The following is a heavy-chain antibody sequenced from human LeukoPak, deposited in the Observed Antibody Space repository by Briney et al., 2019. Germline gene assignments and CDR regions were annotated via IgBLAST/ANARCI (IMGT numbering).Heavy chain of an antibody. D-gene: IGHD1-26*01. J-gene: IGHJ4*02. V-gene: IGHV3-48*03. Sequence: PGGSLRLSCAASGFTFSSYEMNWLRQAPGKGLEWVSYISRSGSSIYYADSVRGRFTISRDNTKNSLYLQMNSLRAEDTAVYYCARDPSGSYYSTFDYWGQGTLVTVSS. CDR3: ARDPSGSYYSTFDY. CDR2: ISRSGSSI. CDR1: GFTFSSYE.